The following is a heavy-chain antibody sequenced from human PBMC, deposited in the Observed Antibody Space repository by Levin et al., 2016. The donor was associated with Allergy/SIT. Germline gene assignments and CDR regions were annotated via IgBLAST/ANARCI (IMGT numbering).Heavy chain of an antibody. D-gene: IGHD3-22*01. CDR2: IYYSGST. Sequence: WIRQPPGKGLEWIGYIYYSGSTNYNPSLKSRVTISVDTSKNQFSLKLSSVTAADTAVYYCARYRPSSGSIFDAFDIWGQGTMVTVSS. J-gene: IGHJ3*02. V-gene: IGHV4-59*01. CDR3: ARYRPSSGSIFDAFDI.